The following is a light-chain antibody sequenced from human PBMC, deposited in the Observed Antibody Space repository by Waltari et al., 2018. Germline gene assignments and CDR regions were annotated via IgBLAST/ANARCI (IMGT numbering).Light chain of an antibody. V-gene: IGKV3-15*01. Sequence: DIVMTQSPATLSVSPGERATLSCRASQSVGSNLAWYQQKPGQAPRFLIYGASTRATGIPARFSGSGSGTEFTLTISSLQSEDFAVYYCQQYKSWPPVTFGGGTKVEIK. CDR1: QSVGSN. CDR2: GAS. J-gene: IGKJ4*01. CDR3: QQYKSWPPVT.